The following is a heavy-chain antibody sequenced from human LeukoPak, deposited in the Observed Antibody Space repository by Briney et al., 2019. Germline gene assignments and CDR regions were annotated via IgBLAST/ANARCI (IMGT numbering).Heavy chain of an antibody. CDR1: GGSISSYY. CDR3: ARHGASGSYLYYFDY. CDR2: IYYSGST. V-gene: IGHV4-59*08. D-gene: IGHD1-26*01. Sequence: SETLSLTCTVPGGSISSYYWSWIRQTPGKGLEWIGYIYYSGSTNYNPSLKSRVTISVDTSKNQFSLKLSSVTAADTAVYFCARHGASGSYLYYFDYWGQGTLVTVSS. J-gene: IGHJ4*02.